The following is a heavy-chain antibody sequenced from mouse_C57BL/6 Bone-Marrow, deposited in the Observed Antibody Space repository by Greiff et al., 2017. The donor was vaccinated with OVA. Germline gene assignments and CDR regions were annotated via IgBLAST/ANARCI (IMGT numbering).Heavy chain of an antibody. D-gene: IGHD1-1*01. V-gene: IGHV5-17*01. CDR3: ARRGNYGSSYTAYLDY. J-gene: IGHJ2*01. Sequence: EVMLVESGGGLVKPGGSLKLSCAASGFTFSDYGMHWVRQAPEKGLEWVAYISSGSSTIYYADTVKGRFTISRANAKNTLFLQMTRLRSEDTAMYYCARRGNYGSSYTAYLDYWGQGTTLTVSS. CDR1: GFTFSDYG. CDR2: ISSGSSTI.